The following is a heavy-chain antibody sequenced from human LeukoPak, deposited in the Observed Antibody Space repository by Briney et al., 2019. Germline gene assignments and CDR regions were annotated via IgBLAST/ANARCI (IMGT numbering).Heavy chain of an antibody. D-gene: IGHD3-10*01. V-gene: IGHV3-30*03. CDR2: TSSDLNVK. Sequence: GGSLRLSCAASGFTFSNYAMSWVRQAPGKGLEWVAVTSSDLNVKLYADSVKGRFTISRDNSRSTLYLQMNSLRPEDTAIYYCAREGYYGSGSPPSLYFDYWGQGTLVTVSS. CDR1: GFTFSNYA. J-gene: IGHJ4*02. CDR3: AREGYYGSGSPPSLYFDY.